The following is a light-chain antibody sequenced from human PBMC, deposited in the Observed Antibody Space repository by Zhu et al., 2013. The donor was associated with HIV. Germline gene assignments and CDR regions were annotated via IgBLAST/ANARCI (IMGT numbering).Light chain of an antibody. V-gene: IGKV1-27*01. J-gene: IGKJ2*01. CDR2: SAS. CDR1: QGIDNY. CDR3: HSYDRASFYT. Sequence: DIQVTQSPSSLSASVGDRVTITCRASQGIDNYLAWYQQKPGKVPRLLIYSASALQSGVPSRFSGSGSGTDFTLTISSLQPEDFATYYCHSYDRASFYTFGLRDQAGDQT.